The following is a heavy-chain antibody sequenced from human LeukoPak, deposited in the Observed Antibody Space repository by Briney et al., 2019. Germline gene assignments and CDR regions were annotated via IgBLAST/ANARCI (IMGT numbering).Heavy chain of an antibody. CDR2: ISAYNGNT. Sequence: ASVKVSCKASGYTFTSYGISWVRQAPGQGLEWMGWISAYNGNTNYAQKLQGRVTMTTDTSTSTAYMELRSLRSDDTAVYYCARDPDYDILTGYAPGPHAFDIWGQGTMVTVSS. CDR3: ARDPDYDILTGYAPGPHAFDI. D-gene: IGHD3-9*01. J-gene: IGHJ3*02. V-gene: IGHV1-18*01. CDR1: GYTFTSYG.